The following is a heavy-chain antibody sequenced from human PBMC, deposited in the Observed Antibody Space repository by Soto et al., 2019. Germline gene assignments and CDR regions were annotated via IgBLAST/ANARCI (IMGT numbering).Heavy chain of an antibody. CDR1: GFTFDDYG. Sequence: SGGSLRLSCAASGFTFDDYGMSWVRQAPGKGLEWVSGINWNGGSTGYADSVKGRFTISRDNAKNSLYLQMNSLRAEDTALYYCARDRDSSGYYSVFDYWGQGTLVTVSS. J-gene: IGHJ4*02. D-gene: IGHD3-22*01. CDR2: INWNGGST. V-gene: IGHV3-20*04. CDR3: ARDRDSSGYYSVFDY.